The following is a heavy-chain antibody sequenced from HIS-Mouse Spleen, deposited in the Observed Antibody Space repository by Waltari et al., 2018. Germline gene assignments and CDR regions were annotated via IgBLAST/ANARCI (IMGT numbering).Heavy chain of an antibody. CDR2: IYYSGST. CDR1: GGSISSSTYY. Sequence: QLQLQESGPALVTPSEALSLTCTVYGGSISSSTYYWGWIRQPPGKGLGWIGNIYYSGSTYYNPSLKSRVTISVDTSKNQFSLKLSSVTAADTAVYYCAREIPYSSSWYDWYFDLWGRGTLVTVSS. J-gene: IGHJ2*01. CDR3: AREIPYSSSWYDWYFDL. D-gene: IGHD6-13*01. V-gene: IGHV4-39*07.